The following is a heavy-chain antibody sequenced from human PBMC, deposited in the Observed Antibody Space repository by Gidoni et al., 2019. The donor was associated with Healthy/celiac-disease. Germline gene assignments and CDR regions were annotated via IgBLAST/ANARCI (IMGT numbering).Heavy chain of an antibody. J-gene: IGHJ4*02. V-gene: IGHV3-7*04. CDR2: IKQEGSYN. Sequence: EVQLVESGGGLGQPGGSLRLSCAASGFTFSSYWMRWVRQAPGKGREWLANIKQEGSYNYYVDSVKVRFTISRDNAKNSLYLQMNSLRAEDTAVYYCARAPDTAFDYWGQGTLVTVSS. CDR3: ARAPDTAFDY. CDR1: GFTFSSYW. D-gene: IGHD5-18*01.